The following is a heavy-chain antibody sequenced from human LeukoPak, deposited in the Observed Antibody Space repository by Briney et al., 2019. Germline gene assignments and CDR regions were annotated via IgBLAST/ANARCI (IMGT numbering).Heavy chain of an antibody. D-gene: IGHD1-1*01. CDR3: ARAGGMYNWFFDY. J-gene: IGHJ4*02. CDR2: INHSGST. Sequence: SETLSLTCSVSGGSISSRSYHWGWIRQPPGKGLEWIGEINHSGSTNYNPSLKSRVTISVDTSKNRFSLNLSSVTAADTAVYYCARAGGMYNWFFDYWGQGTLVTVSS. V-gene: IGHV4-39*02. CDR1: GGSISSRSYH.